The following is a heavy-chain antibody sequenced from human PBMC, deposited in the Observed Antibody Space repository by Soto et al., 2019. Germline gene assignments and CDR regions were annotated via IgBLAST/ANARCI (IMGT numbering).Heavy chain of an antibody. Sequence: QVQLQQWGAGLLKPSETLSLTCAVYGGSFSGYYWSWIRQPPGKGLEWIGEINHSGSTNYNPSLKSRVTISVDTSKNQFSLKLSFVTAADTAVYYCARGRLRWFLDAFDIWGQGTMVTVSS. J-gene: IGHJ3*02. CDR3: ARGRLRWFLDAFDI. CDR1: GGSFSGYY. V-gene: IGHV4-34*01. D-gene: IGHD2-15*01. CDR2: INHSGST.